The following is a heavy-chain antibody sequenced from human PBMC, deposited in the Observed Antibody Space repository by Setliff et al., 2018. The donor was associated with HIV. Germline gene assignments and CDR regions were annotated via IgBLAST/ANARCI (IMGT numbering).Heavy chain of an antibody. D-gene: IGHD3-16*01. J-gene: IGHJ4*02. Sequence: PSETLSLTCSVSGGSISDGGYFWSWIRQHPGMGLEWIGYISDSGRTFYDPSLKSRLNISEDTAKRQFSLTLTAVTAAGTAVYYCAKVPSVITFGGIIIRGGAFDFWGQGALVTVSS. CDR3: AKVPSVITFGGIIIRGGAFDF. CDR2: ISDSGRT. CDR1: GGSISDGGYF. V-gene: IGHV4-31*03.